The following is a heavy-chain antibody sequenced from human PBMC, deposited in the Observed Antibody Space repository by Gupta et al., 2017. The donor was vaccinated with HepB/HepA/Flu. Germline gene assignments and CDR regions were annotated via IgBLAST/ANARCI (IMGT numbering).Heavy chain of an antibody. V-gene: IGHV3-9*03. CDR3: AKVRVEYYDFWSGYQGGFDY. CDR1: GFTFDDYA. J-gene: IGHJ4*02. CDR2: ISWNSGSI. D-gene: IGHD3-3*01. Sequence: EVQLVESGGGLVQPGRSLRLSCAASGFTFDDYAMHWVRQAPGKGLEWVSGISWNSGSIGYADSVKGRFTISRDNAKNSLYLQMNSLRAEDMALYYCAKVRVEYYDFWSGYQGGFDYWGQGTLVTVSS.